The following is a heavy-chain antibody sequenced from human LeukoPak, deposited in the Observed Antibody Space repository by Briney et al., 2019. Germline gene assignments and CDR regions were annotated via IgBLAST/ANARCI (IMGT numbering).Heavy chain of an antibody. Sequence: GGSLRLSCAASGFTFSSYWMYWVRHAPGKGLVWVSRINSDGSRTTYADSVKGRFTVSRDNAENTLSLQMNSLRAEDTAVYYCARAISSGWYSPGIDFWGQGTLVTVSS. D-gene: IGHD6-19*01. CDR1: GFTFSSYW. CDR3: ARAISSGWYSPGIDF. J-gene: IGHJ4*02. CDR2: INSDGSRT. V-gene: IGHV3-74*03.